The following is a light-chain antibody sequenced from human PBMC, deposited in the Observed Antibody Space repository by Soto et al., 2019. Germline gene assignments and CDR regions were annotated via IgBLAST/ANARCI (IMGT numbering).Light chain of an antibody. J-gene: IGLJ1*01. CDR1: SSDVGGYKY. Sequence: QSVLTQPPSASGSPGQSVTISCTGTSSDVGGYKYISWYQQYPGKAPKLMIYAVNKRPSGVPDRFSGSKSCNTASLTVSGLQAEDEADYYCSSYAGSNNYVFGTGTKVTVL. CDR3: SSYAGSNNYV. V-gene: IGLV2-8*01. CDR2: AVN.